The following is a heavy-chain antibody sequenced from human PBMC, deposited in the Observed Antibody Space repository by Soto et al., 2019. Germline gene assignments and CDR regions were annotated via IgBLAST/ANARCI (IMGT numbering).Heavy chain of an antibody. CDR3: AKHSGDLIGKPYYYYGMDV. CDR1: GFTFSSYE. D-gene: IGHD2-21*02. J-gene: IGHJ6*02. CDR2: ISYDGSNK. V-gene: IGHV3-30*18. Sequence: GGSLRISCAASGFTFSSYEMNWVRQAPGKGLEWVSYISYDGSNKYYADSVKGRFTISRDNSKNTLYLQMNSLRAEDTAVYYCAKHSGDLIGKPYYYYGMDVWGQGTTVTVSS.